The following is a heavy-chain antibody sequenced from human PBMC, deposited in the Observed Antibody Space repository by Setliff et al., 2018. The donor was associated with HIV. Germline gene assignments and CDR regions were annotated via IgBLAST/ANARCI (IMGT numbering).Heavy chain of an antibody. V-gene: IGHV4-59*01. J-gene: IGHJ5*02. CDR1: GAPISSGT. Sequence: PLETLSLTCSVSGAPISSGTWSWIRQPPGKGLQWIGFIYNTETTNYNPSLKSRVTISLDTSKNQFSLKLTSLSAADTAVYYCARGGTSSNWFDPWGQGTLVTVSS. CDR2: IYNTETT. D-gene: IGHD2-2*01. CDR3: ARGGTSSNWFDP.